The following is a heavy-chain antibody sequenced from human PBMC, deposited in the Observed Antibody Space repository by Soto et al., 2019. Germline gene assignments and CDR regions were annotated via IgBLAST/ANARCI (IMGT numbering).Heavy chain of an antibody. Sequence: QVQLVQSGAEVKKPGASVKVSCEASGYTFTRYDINWVRQATGEGLEWMGWMNPNTGNTGYAQKFEGRVTMTRNTSITTAYMELSSLTSEDAAVYYCSMGTGGNGWGDAHYYSMDVSGQGTTVTVSS. CDR1: GYTFTRYD. V-gene: IGHV1-8*01. J-gene: IGHJ6*02. CDR3: SMGTGGNGWGDAHYYSMDV. CDR2: MNPNTGNT. D-gene: IGHD2-15*01.